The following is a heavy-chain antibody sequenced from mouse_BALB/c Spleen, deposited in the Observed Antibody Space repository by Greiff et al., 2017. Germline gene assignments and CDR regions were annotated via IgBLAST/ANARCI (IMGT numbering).Heavy chain of an antibody. V-gene: IGHV1-69*02. Sequence: QVQLQQPGAELVKPGAPVKLSCKASGYTFTSYWMNWVKQRPGRGLEWIGRIDPSDSETHYNQKFKDKATLTVDKSSSTAYIQLSSLTSEDSAVYYCAREGYGLYAMDYWGQGTSVTVSS. CDR3: AREGYGLYAMDY. CDR2: IDPSDSET. D-gene: IGHD2-2*01. J-gene: IGHJ4*01. CDR1: GYTFTSYW.